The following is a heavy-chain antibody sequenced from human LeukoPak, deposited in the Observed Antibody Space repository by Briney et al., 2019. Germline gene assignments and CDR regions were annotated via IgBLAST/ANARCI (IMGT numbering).Heavy chain of an antibody. D-gene: IGHD6-13*01. CDR1: GFTFSNYA. V-gene: IGHV3-23*01. CDR3: ACPYRSRFDY. J-gene: IGHJ4*02. CDR2: ISEFGNDP. Sequence: GGSLRLSCAASGFTFSNYAMNWVRQAPGKGLEWVSSISEFGNDPSYADSVKGRFTISRVNSKNTLYLQMNSLRAEDTAVYYCACPYRSRFDYWGQGTLVTVSS.